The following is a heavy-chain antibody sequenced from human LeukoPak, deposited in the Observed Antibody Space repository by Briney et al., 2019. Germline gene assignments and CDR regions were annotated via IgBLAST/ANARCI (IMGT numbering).Heavy chain of an antibody. CDR2: ISGSGGST. CDR3: AKNPRTAALPTYFDS. V-gene: IGHV3-23*01. J-gene: IGHJ4*02. Sequence: SGGSLRLSCAASGFTFSSYAMSWVRQAPGKGLEWVSLISGSGGSTYYADSVRGRFTISRDNSKNTLYLLMNSLRVEDTAVYYCAKNPRTAALPTYFDSWGQGILVTVSS. CDR1: GFTFSSYA. D-gene: IGHD6-6*01.